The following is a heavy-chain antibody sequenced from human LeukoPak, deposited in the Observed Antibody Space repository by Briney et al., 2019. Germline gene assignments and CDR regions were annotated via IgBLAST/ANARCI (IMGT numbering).Heavy chain of an antibody. J-gene: IGHJ4*02. Sequence: GGSLTLSCAASGFTLSNSGSFWAGHLPGKGRKYFSEIKNEGSRTSYADSVKGRFTISRDGAENTLFLQMNSLRAEDTAVYFCARGGVSGGFDYWGQGTLVTVSS. V-gene: IGHV3-74*01. CDR1: GFTLSNSG. CDR3: ARGGVSGGFDY. D-gene: IGHD3-10*01. CDR2: IKNEGSRT.